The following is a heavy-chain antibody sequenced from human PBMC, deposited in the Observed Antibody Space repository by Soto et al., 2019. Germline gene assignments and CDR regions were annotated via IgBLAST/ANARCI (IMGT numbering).Heavy chain of an antibody. CDR2: IWYDGSNK. CDR1: GFTFSSYG. V-gene: IGHV3-33*01. Sequence: QVRLVESGGGVVQPGRSLRLSCAASGFTFSSYGMHWVRQAPGKALEWVAVIWYDGSNKYYADSVKGRFTISRDNSKKPLYLQMNSLRAEHRAVYYCARDGYCSGGSCYSVPVFDYWGQGTLVTVSS. D-gene: IGHD2-15*01. CDR3: ARDGYCSGGSCYSVPVFDY. J-gene: IGHJ4*02.